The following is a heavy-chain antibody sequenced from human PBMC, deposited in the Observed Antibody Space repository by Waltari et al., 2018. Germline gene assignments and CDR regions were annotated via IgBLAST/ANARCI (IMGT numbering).Heavy chain of an antibody. V-gene: IGHV4-34*01. Sequence: QEQLQQWGAGLLKPSETLSLTCAVYGGSFSGYYWSWIRQPPGKGLEWIGEINHSGSTNYNPSLKSRVTISVDTSKNQFSLKLSSVTAADTAVYYCARLFSGWYLGDLWDYWGQGTLVTVSS. CDR1: GGSFSGYY. J-gene: IGHJ4*02. CDR2: INHSGST. D-gene: IGHD6-19*01. CDR3: ARLFSGWYLGDLWDY.